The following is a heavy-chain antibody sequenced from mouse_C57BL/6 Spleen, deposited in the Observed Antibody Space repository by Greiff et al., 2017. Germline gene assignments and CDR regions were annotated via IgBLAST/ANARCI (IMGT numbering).Heavy chain of an antibody. CDR2: IDPSDGYT. CDR3: ARGGYGSSGYFDV. V-gene: IGHV1-50*01. CDR1: GYTFTSYW. D-gene: IGHD1-1*01. Sequence: VQLQQPGAELVKPGASVKLSCKASGYTFTSYWMQWVKQRPGQGLEWIGEIDPSDGYTNYNQKFKGKATLTVDTSSSTAYMQLSSLTSEDSAVYYCARGGYGSSGYFDVWGTGTTVTVSS. J-gene: IGHJ1*03.